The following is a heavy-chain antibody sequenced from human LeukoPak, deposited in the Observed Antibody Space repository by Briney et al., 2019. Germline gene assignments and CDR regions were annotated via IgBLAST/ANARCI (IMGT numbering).Heavy chain of an antibody. D-gene: IGHD3-22*01. V-gene: IGHV4-39*01. J-gene: IGHJ5*02. Sequence: SETLSLTCTVSGGSISSSSYYWGWIRQPPGKGLEWIGSIYYSGSIYYNPSLKSRVTISVDTSKNQFSLKLSSVTAADTAVYYCARAFNPNYYDSSGYFNWFDPWGQGTLVTVSS. CDR2: IYYSGSI. CDR3: ARAFNPNYYDSSGYFNWFDP. CDR1: GGSISSSSYY.